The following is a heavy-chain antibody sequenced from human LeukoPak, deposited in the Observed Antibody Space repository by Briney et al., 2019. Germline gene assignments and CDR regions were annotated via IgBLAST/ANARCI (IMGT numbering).Heavy chain of an antibody. CDR1: GYTFTSYG. Sequence: GASVKVSCKASGYTFTSYGISWVRQAPGQGLEWMGWISAYNGNTNYAQKLQGRVTMTTDTSTSTAYMELRSLRSDDTAVYYCARDYWSYDSSGYYSKPTFDYWGQGTLVTVSS. CDR3: ARDYWSYDSSGYYSKPTFDY. J-gene: IGHJ4*02. D-gene: IGHD3-22*01. CDR2: ISAYNGNT. V-gene: IGHV1-18*01.